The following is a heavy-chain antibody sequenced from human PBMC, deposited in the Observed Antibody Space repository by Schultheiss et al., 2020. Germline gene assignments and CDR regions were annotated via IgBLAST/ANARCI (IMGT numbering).Heavy chain of an antibody. D-gene: IGHD2-2*01. CDR1: GGSISSYY. CDR2: FYYSGST. J-gene: IGHJ6*02. CDR3: ARTNIIVVVPAALGVDYVMDV. V-gene: IGHV4-59*01. Sequence: SVTLSLTCTVSGGSISSYYWSWIRQPPGKGLEWIGYFYYSGSTNYNPSLKSRVTISVDTSKTQFSLKLSSVTAADTAVYYCARTNIIVVVPAALGVDYVMDVWGQGTTVTFS.